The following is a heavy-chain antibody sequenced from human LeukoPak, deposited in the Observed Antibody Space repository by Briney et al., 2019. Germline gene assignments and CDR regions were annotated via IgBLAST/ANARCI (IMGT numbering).Heavy chain of an antibody. V-gene: IGHV4-61*09. CDR1: GGSISSSSYY. J-gene: IGHJ2*01. Sequence: SQTLSLTCTVSGGSISSSSYYWNWIRQPAGKGLEWIGYIYYSGSTNYNPSLKSRVTISVDTSKNQFSLKLSSVTAADTAVYYCARHRYLWLYFDLWGRGTLVTVSS. CDR3: ARHRYLWLYFDL. D-gene: IGHD3-10*01. CDR2: IYYSGST.